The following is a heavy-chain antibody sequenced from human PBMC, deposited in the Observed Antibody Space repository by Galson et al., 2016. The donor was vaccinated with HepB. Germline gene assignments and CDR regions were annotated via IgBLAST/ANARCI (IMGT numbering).Heavy chain of an antibody. Sequence: SLRLSCAASGFTFSSNAMTWVRQAPGKGLEWVSSISGRGQSSADSVKARFTISRDNSKTALYLQMNSLRADDTAVYYCAKKVGALIDYWGQGTLVTVSS. CDR1: GFTFSSNA. D-gene: IGHD1-26*01. CDR2: ISGRGQ. J-gene: IGHJ4*02. V-gene: IGHV3-23*01. CDR3: AKKVGALIDY.